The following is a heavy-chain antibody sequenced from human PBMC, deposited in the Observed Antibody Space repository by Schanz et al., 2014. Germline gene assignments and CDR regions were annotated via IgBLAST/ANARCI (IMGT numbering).Heavy chain of an antibody. V-gene: IGHV3-30-3*01. CDR3: ARANYRRKINFDY. D-gene: IGHD3-10*01. CDR2: ISYDGSNK. J-gene: IGHJ4*02. Sequence: VQLVESGGGLVQPGGSLRLSCAASGFTFSSYAMHWVRQAPGKGLEWVAVISYDGSNKYYADSVKGRFTISRDNSKNTLYLQMNSLRAEDTAVYYCARANYRRKINFDYWGRGTLVTVSS. CDR1: GFTFSSYA.